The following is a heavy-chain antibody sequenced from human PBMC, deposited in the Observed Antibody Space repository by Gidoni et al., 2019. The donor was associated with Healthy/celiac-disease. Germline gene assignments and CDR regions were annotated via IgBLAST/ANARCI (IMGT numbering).Heavy chain of an antibody. CDR3: AREYEQTTAGSRIYYYYGMDV. CDR2: IWYDGSNK. Sequence: QVQLVESGGGVVRPGRSLRLSCAASGFTFSSYGLHWVRQAPGKGLEWVAVIWYDGSNKYYADSVKGRFTISRDNSKNTLYLQMNSLRAEDTAVYYCAREYEQTTAGSRIYYYYGMDVWGQGTTVTVSS. V-gene: IGHV3-33*01. D-gene: IGHD4-4*01. CDR1: GFTFSSYG. J-gene: IGHJ6*02.